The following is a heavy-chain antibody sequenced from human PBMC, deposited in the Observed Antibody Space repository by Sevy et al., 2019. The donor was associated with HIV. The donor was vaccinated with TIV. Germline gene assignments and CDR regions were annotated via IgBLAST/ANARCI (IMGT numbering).Heavy chain of an antibody. CDR3: TRLRGTISAYYYFGMDV. J-gene: IGHJ6*02. D-gene: IGHD3-9*01. V-gene: IGHV3-49*03. CDR2: IRSKTFGGTT. Sequence: GGSLRLSCKTSGFRFSDYALTWLRQAPGKGLEWVGFIRSKTFGGTTEYAASVKGRFTISRDESKSIAYLEMNSLKTEDTAIYYCTRLRGTISAYYYFGMDVWGQGATVTVSS. CDR1: GFRFSDYA.